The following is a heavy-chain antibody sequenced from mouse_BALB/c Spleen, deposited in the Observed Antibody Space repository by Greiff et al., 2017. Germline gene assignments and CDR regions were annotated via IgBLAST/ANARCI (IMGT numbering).Heavy chain of an antibody. CDR2: IRNKANGYTT. J-gene: IGHJ1*01. CDR1: GFTFTAYY. Sequence: EVQRVESGGGLVQPGGSLRLSCATSGFTFTAYYMSWVRQPPGKALEWLGFIRNKANGYTTEYSASVKGRFTISRDNSQSILYLQMNTLRAEDSATYYCARDTRYGSSHWYFDVWGAGTTVTVSS. CDR3: ARDTRYGSSHWYFDV. V-gene: IGHV7-3*02. D-gene: IGHD1-1*01.